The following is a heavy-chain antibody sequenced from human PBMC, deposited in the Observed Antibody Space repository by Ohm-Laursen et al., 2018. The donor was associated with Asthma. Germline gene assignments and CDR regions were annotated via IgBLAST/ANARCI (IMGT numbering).Heavy chain of an antibody. V-gene: IGHV4-59*07. D-gene: IGHD4-23*01. CDR2: IYDSGSI. CDR1: GGSISSYY. Sequence: PSDTLSLTCSVSGGSISSYYWNWFRQPPGRGVEWIGYIYDSGSINYNPSLESRVTVSGDTSKNQFSLKLTSVTAADTAVYYCARSRDTTVVSPFYYWGQGTLVTVSS. CDR3: ARSRDTTVVSPFYY. J-gene: IGHJ4*02.